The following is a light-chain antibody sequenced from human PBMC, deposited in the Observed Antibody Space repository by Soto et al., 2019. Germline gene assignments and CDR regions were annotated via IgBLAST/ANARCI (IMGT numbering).Light chain of an antibody. CDR1: SSNIGSNT. CDR2: SNN. J-gene: IGLJ2*01. CDR3: AAWDDSLNGVV. V-gene: IGLV1-44*01. Sequence: QSVLTQPPSASGTPGQRITIACSGSSSNIGSNTVNWYQQLPGTTPQDLIYSNNHRPSGVPDRFSGSKSATSASLAISGLQSDDEAEYYCAAWDDSLNGVVFGGGTKLTVL.